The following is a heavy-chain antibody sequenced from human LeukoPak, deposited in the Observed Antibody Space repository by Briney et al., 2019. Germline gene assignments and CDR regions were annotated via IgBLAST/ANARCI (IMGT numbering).Heavy chain of an antibody. Sequence: SETLSLTCAVYGGSFSGYYWSWIRQPPGKGLEWIGEINHSGSTNYNPSLKSRVTISVDTSKNQFSLKLSSVTAADTAVYYCARYLEVPTRSWFDPWGQGTLVTVSS. V-gene: IGHV4-34*01. J-gene: IGHJ5*02. D-gene: IGHD5-12*01. CDR2: INHSGST. CDR1: GGSFSGYY. CDR3: ARYLEVPTRSWFDP.